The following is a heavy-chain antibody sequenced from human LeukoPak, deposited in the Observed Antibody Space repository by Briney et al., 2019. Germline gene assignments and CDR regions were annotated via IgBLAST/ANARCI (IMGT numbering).Heavy chain of an antibody. J-gene: IGHJ6*02. CDR2: ISGSGDSI. CDR1: GFTFSSYA. V-gene: IGHV3-23*01. CDR3: ARGKMGYYGMDV. Sequence: PGGSLRLSCAASGFTFSSYAMSWVRQAPGKGLEWVSGISGSGDSIYYADSVKGRFTISRDSAKNSLYLQMNSLRAEDTAVYYCARGKMGYYGMDVWGQGTTVTVSS. D-gene: IGHD2-8*01.